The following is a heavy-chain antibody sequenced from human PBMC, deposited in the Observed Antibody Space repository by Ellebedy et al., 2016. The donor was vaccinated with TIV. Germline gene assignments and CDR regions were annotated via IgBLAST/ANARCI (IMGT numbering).Heavy chain of an antibody. J-gene: IGHJ4*02. Sequence: MPSETLSLTCSVSGGSVSSTRYYWAWIRQPPGKGLEYIWSVYYSWSPYYNPSFKSRVTLSADTSKNQFSLNLRTVTAADTAVYYCARTDPWQPIDDWGQGILVSVSS. CDR1: GGSVSSTRYY. CDR3: ARTDPWQPIDD. CDR2: VYYSWSP. V-gene: IGHV4-39*01. D-gene: IGHD2-21*02.